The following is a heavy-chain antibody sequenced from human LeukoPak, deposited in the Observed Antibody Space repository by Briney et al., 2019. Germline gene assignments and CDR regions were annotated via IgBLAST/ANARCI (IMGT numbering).Heavy chain of an antibody. CDR1: GGSFSGYY. CDR3: ARVRFLSISTKRTYSGSPNPFDY. D-gene: IGHD1-26*01. V-gene: IGHV4-34*01. CDR2: INHSGST. J-gene: IGHJ4*02. Sequence: PSETLSLTCAVYGGSFSGYYWSWIRQPPGKGLEWIGEINHSGSTNYNPSLKSRVTISVDTSKNQFSLKLSSVTAADTAVYYCARVRFLSISTKRTYSGSPNPFDYWGQGTLVTVSS.